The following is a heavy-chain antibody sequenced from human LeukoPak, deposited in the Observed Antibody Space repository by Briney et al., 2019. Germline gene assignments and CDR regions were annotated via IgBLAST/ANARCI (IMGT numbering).Heavy chain of an antibody. Sequence: PGGSLRLSCAASGFTFDDNGMSWVRQAPGKGLEWVSGINWSGGETDYADSVKGGFIISRDNAKNSLYLQMSALTVDDTAVYYCVRHERGVYYYYYIDVWGKGTTVIVSS. D-gene: IGHD3-10*01. J-gene: IGHJ6*03. CDR3: VRHERGVYYYYYIDV. V-gene: IGHV3-20*04. CDR1: GFTFDDNG. CDR2: INWSGGET.